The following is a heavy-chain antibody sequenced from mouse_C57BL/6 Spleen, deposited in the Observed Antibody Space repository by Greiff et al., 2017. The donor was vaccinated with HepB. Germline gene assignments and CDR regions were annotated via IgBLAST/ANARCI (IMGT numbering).Heavy chain of an antibody. D-gene: IGHD2-5*01. CDR2: IDPSDSYT. CDR3: ARGEYSNYGAWFAY. CDR1: GYTFTSYW. J-gene: IGHJ3*01. V-gene: IGHV1-59*01. Sequence: QVQLQQPGAELVRPGTSVKLSCKASGYTFTSYWMHWVKQRPGQGLEWIGVIDPSDSYTNYNQKFKGKATLTVDTSSSTAYMQLSSLTSEDSAVYYCARGEYSNYGAWFAYWGQGTLVTVSA.